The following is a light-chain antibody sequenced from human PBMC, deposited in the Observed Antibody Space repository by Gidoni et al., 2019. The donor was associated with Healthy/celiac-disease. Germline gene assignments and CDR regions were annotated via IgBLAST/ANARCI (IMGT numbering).Light chain of an antibody. Sequence: SSELTQDPAVSVALGQTVRSTCQGDRLRSYYASWYQQKPGKAPVLVIYGKNNRPSGIPDRFSGSSSGNTASLTLTGAQAEDEADYYCNSRDSSGNFWVFGGGTKLTVL. CDR2: GKN. CDR1: RLRSYY. CDR3: NSRDSSGNFWV. V-gene: IGLV3-19*01. J-gene: IGLJ3*02.